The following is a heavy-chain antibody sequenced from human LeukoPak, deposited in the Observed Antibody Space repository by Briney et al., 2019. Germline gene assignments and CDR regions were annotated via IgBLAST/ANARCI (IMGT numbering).Heavy chain of an antibody. V-gene: IGHV1-8*01. D-gene: IGHD5-12*01. CDR2: MNPNSGNT. CDR3: ARAQYSGYESGGIAAAGELTDAFDI. J-gene: IGHJ3*02. Sequence: GASVKVSCKASGYTFTSYDINWVRQATGQGLEWMGWMNPNSGNTGYAQKFQGRVTMTRDTSISTAYMELSRLRSDDTAVYYCARAQYSGYESGGIAAAGELTDAFDIWGQGTMVTVSS. CDR1: GYTFTSYD.